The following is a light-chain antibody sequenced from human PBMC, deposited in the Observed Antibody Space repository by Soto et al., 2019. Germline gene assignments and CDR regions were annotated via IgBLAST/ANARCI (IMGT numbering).Light chain of an antibody. CDR2: WAS. CDR1: QSVLQSSNNKNY. Sequence: DIVLTQSPDSPTVSLGERATINCKSSQSVLQSSNNKNYLAWYQQKPGQPPKLLIYWASTRESGVPDRFSGSGSGTDFTLTISSLQAEDVAVYYCQHYYDVPLTFGQGTRLGIK. J-gene: IGKJ5*01. CDR3: QHYYDVPLT. V-gene: IGKV4-1*01.